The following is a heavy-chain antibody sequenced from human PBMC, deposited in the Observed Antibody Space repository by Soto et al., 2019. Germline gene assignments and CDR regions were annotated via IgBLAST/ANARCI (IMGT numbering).Heavy chain of an antibody. Sequence: HPGGSLRLSCAASGFTVSSYNMIWVRQAPVKGLEWVSVTYSGGTTQYADSVKGRFTVSRDNSKNTLYLQMSSLRDEDTAVYYCARKLSGAVQGWAYGMDVWGRGTTVTVSS. CDR1: GFTVSSYN. CDR3: ARKLSGAVQGWAYGMDV. CDR2: TYSGGTT. D-gene: IGHD1-26*01. V-gene: IGHV3-53*01. J-gene: IGHJ6*02.